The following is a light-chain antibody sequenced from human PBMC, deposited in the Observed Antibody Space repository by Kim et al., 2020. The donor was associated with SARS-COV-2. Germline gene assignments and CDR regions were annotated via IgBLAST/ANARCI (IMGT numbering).Light chain of an antibody. CDR1: QSVSSSY. CDR2: GAS. J-gene: IGKJ2*01. V-gene: IGKV3-20*01. CDR3: QQYGSSYT. Sequence: EIVLTQSPGTLSLSPGERATLSCRASQSVSSSYLAWYQQKPGQAPRLLIYGASSRATDIPDRFSGSGSGTDFTLTISRLEPEDFAVYYCQQYGSSYTFGQGTKLEI.